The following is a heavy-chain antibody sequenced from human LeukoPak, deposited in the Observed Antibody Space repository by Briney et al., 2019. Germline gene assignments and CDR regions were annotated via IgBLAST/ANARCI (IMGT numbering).Heavy chain of an antibody. Sequence: PGRSLRLSCAASGFTFSSYGMHWVRQAPGKGLEWVAVIWYDGSNKYYADSVKGRFTISRDNSKNTLYLQMNSLRAEDTAVYYCARTHCSSTSCYHPDAFDIWGQGTMVTVSS. CDR2: IWYDGSNK. D-gene: IGHD2-2*01. J-gene: IGHJ3*02. V-gene: IGHV3-33*01. CDR3: ARTHCSSTSCYHPDAFDI. CDR1: GFTFSSYG.